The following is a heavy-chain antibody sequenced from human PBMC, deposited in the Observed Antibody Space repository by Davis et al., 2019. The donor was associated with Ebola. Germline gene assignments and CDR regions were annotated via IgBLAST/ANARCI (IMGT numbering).Heavy chain of an antibody. J-gene: IGHJ4*02. Sequence: GESLKISCAASGFTFSSYSMNWVRQAPGKGLEWVSFISSSSSYIYYADSVKGRFTISRDNAKNSLCLQMNSLRAEDTAVYYCARVRGGGYCSGGSCYVDYWGQGTLVTVSS. V-gene: IGHV3-21*01. CDR1: GFTFSSYS. CDR2: ISSSSSYI. CDR3: ARVRGGGYCSGGSCYVDY. D-gene: IGHD2-15*01.